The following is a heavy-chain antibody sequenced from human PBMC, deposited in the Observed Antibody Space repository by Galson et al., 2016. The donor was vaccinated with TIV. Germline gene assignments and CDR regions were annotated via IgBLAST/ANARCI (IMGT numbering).Heavy chain of an antibody. V-gene: IGHV1-2*02. CDR2: INPNSGGT. J-gene: IGHJ2*01. CDR3: ARAPTLIVATIYWYFDL. CDR1: GYTFTGYF. D-gene: IGHD5-12*01. Sequence: SVKVSCKASGYTFTGYFMHWVRQAPGQGLEWMGWINPNSGGTNYAQKFQGRVTMTRDTSISTAYMELSSLISDDTAMYFCARAPTLIVATIYWYFDLWGRGTLVTASS.